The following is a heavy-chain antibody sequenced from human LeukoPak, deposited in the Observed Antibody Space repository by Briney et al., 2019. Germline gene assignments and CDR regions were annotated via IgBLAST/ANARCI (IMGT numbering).Heavy chain of an antibody. Sequence: PGGSLRLSCAASGFTLGNSWVHWVRQAPGKGLVWVSLINADGSTATYADSVKGRFTISRDNARNMLSLQMNSLTIEDTAVYYCVVVVEPPDSDGFDVWGQGTMITVSS. CDR2: INADGSTA. CDR1: GFTLGNSW. CDR3: VVVVEPPDSDGFDV. J-gene: IGHJ3*01. D-gene: IGHD1-14*01. V-gene: IGHV3-74*01.